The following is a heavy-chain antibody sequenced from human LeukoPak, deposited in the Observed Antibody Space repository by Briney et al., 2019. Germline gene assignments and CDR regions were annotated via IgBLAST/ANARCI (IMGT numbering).Heavy chain of an antibody. V-gene: IGHV3-30*04. Sequence: RRSLRLSCAASGFTFSSYTMHWVRQAPGKGLEWVAVISYDGSNKYYADSVKGRFTISRDNSKNTLYLQMNSLRAEDTAVYYCARGLQDDILTGVSWFDPWGQGTLVTVSS. CDR3: ARGLQDDILTGVSWFDP. CDR2: ISYDGSNK. D-gene: IGHD3-9*01. CDR1: GFTFSSYT. J-gene: IGHJ5*02.